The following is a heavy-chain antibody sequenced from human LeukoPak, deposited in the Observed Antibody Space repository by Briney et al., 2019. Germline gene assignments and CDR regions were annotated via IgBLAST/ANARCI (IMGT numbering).Heavy chain of an antibody. V-gene: IGHV4-59*01. D-gene: IGHD5-24*01. CDR1: GGSISSYY. CDR2: IYYSGST. Sequence: SETLSLTCTVSGGSISSYYWSWIRQPPGKGLEWLGYIYYSGSTKYNPSLKSRVTISVDTSKNQFSLKLSSVTAADTAVYYCARWASPAQEMATTRNAFDIWGQGTMVTVSS. CDR3: ARWASPAQEMATTRNAFDI. J-gene: IGHJ3*02.